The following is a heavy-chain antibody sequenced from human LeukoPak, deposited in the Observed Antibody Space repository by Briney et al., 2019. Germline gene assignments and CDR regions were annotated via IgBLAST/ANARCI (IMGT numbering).Heavy chain of an antibody. CDR1: GGSISSGDYY. CDR2: IYYSGST. CDR3: ARDFSSIGPMTIFGVGPYYYGMDV. Sequence: PSETLSLTCTVSGGSISSGDYYWSWIRQPPGMGLEWIGYIYYSGSTYSNPSLKSRVTISVVTSKNQFSLKLSSVTAADTAVYYCARDFSSIGPMTIFGVGPYYYGMDVWGQGTTVTVSS. D-gene: IGHD3-3*01. J-gene: IGHJ6*02. V-gene: IGHV4-30-4*01.